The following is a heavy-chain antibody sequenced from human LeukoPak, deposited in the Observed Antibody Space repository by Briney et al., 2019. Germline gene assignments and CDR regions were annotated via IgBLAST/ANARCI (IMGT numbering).Heavy chain of an antibody. CDR1: GFTFDDYG. V-gene: IGHV3-20*04. CDR2: INWNGGST. CDR3: ARDRIVGTSSNGGWFDP. Sequence: GGSLRLSCAASGFTFDDYGMSLVRQAPGKGLEWASGINWNGGSTGYADSVKGRFTISRDNAKNSLYLQMNSLRAEDTALYYCARDRIVGTSSNGGWFDPWGQGTLVTVSS. D-gene: IGHD1-26*01. J-gene: IGHJ5*02.